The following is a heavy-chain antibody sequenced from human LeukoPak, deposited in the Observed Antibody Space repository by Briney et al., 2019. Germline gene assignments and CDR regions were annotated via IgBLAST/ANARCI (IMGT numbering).Heavy chain of an antibody. D-gene: IGHD3-22*01. Sequence: GGSLRLSCAASGFTVSSNYMSWVRQAPGKGLEWVSVIYSGGSTYYADSVKGRFTISRHNSKNTLYLQMNSLRAEVTAVYYCAGSYYDSSGYYYHDYWGQGTLVTVSS. CDR1: GFTVSSNY. V-gene: IGHV3-53*04. CDR2: IYSGGST. J-gene: IGHJ4*02. CDR3: AGSYYDSSGYYYHDY.